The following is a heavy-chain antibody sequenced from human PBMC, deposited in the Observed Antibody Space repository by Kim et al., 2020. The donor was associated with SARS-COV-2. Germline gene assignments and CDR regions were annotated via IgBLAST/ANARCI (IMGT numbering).Heavy chain of an antibody. CDR1: GGSISSYY. V-gene: IGHV4-59*08. CDR3: ARRVGGWELPYWYFDL. D-gene: IGHD1-26*01. J-gene: IGHJ2*01. CDR2: IYYSGST. Sequence: SETLSLTCTVSGGSISSYYWSWIRQPPGKGLEWIGYIYYSGSTNYNPSLKSRVTISVDTSKNQFSLKLSSVTAADTAVYYCARRVGGWELPYWYFDLWGRGTLVTVSS.